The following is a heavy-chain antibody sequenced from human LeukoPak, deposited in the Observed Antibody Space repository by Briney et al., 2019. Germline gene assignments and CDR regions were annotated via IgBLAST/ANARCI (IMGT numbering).Heavy chain of an antibody. CDR2: IFFSGTT. D-gene: IGHD3-16*01. CDR1: GGPISRSGYY. V-gene: IGHV4-39*01. J-gene: IGHJ6*02. Sequence: SETLSLTCTVSGGPISRSGYYWGWIRQPPGKGLEWIASIFFSGTTYYTPSLKSRLTISVDTSKNQFSLQLSSVTAADTAVYYCARPGGSYGMDVWGQGTTVTVSS. CDR3: ARPGGSYGMDV.